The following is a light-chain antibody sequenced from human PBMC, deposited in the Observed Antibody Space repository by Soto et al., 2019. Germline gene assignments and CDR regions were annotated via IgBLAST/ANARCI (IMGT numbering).Light chain of an antibody. J-gene: IGKJ2*01. CDR1: QNAETR. V-gene: IGKV1-5*01. Sequence: DIQMTQSPSTLSASVGDRVTITCRASQNAETRLAWYQQKPGKAPDLVIYDASNLEAGGPSRFSGSGPGTEFSLSISSLQSDDSATYFCQQYSTYPYTFGQGTK. CDR2: DAS. CDR3: QQYSTYPYT.